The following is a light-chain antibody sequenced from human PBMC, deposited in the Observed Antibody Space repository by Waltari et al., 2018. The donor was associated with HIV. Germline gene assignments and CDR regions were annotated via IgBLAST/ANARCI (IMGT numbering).Light chain of an antibody. J-gene: IGLJ3*02. Sequence: QSLLTQPPSVSGAPGHNVTISCTGTSSNLGSGFAVHWYQFLPGIAPKLLIYRDSIRPSGVPDRFSGSKTDTTASLAITGLQAEDDGEYVCQSFDTSLRGLRVFGGGTQLTVL. CDR2: RDS. V-gene: IGLV1-40*01. CDR1: SSNLGSGFA. CDR3: QSFDTSLRGLRV.